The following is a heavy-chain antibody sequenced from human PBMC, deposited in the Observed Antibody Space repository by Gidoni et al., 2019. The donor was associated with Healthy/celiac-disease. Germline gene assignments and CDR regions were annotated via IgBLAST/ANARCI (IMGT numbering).Heavy chain of an antibody. CDR3: ARSKTVTTFYDDAFDI. D-gene: IGHD4-4*01. Sequence: EVQLVESGGGLVKPGGSLRLACAASGFTFSSYSMNWVRRAPVKGLEWVSSISSSSSYIYYADSVKGRFTISRDNAKNSLYLQMNSLRAEDTAVYYCARSKTVTTFYDDAFDIWGQGTMVTVSS. V-gene: IGHV3-21*01. CDR2: ISSSSSYI. CDR1: GFTFSSYS. J-gene: IGHJ3*02.